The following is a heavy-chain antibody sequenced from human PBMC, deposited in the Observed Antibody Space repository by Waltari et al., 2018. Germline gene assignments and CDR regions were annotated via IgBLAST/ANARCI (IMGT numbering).Heavy chain of an antibody. Sequence: QVQLVESGGGVVQPGRSLRLTCAASGFTFSNNAMHWVRHVPGKGLGWVAVISVDGRSAYYAEPLKGRLTISRDNSENTVYVQMNRLRIDDTAVYYCVRDLWCDNGVCRDYWGQGALVTVSS. CDR2: ISVDGRSA. CDR3: VRDLWCDNGVCRDY. J-gene: IGHJ4*02. CDR1: GFTFSNNA. V-gene: IGHV3-30*01. D-gene: IGHD2-8*01.